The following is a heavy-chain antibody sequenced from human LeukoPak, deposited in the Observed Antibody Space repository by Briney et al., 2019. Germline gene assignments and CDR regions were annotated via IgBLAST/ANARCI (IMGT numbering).Heavy chain of an antibody. V-gene: IGHV1-69*13. J-gene: IGHJ6*03. CDR1: GGTFSSYA. CDR2: IIPIFGTA. D-gene: IGHD3-10*01. Sequence: SVKVSCKASGGTFSSYAISWVRQAPGQGLEWMGGIIPIFGTANYAQKFQGRVAITADESTSTAYMELSSLRSEDTAVYYCAQSGSGSSYYYYYMDVWGKGTTVTISS. CDR3: AQSGSGSSYYYYYMDV.